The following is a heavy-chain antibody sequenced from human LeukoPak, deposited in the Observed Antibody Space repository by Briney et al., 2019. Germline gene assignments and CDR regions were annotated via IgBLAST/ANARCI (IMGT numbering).Heavy chain of an antibody. CDR3: ASGLELDY. CDR1: GFTFSSYW. J-gene: IGHJ4*02. Sequence: PGGSLRLSCAASGFTFSSYWMRWVRQAPGKGLEWVTNIKQDGREKNYVDSVKGRFTISRDNAKNSLYLQMNSLRAEDTAVYYCASGLELDYWGQGTLVTVSS. CDR2: IKQDGREK. V-gene: IGHV3-7*03.